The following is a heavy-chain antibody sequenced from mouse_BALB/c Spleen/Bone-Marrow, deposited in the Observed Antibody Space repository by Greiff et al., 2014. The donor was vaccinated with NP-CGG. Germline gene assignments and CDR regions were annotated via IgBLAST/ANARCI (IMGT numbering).Heavy chain of an antibody. J-gene: IGHJ4*01. CDR2: IWSGGST. Sequence: VQLQQSGPGLVQPSQSLSITCTVSGFSLTSYDVHWVRQSPGKGLEWLGVIWSGGSTDYNAAFISRLSISKDNSKSQVFFKMNSLQADDTAIYYCARNEDYDGYYYAMDYWGQGTSVTVSS. D-gene: IGHD2-4*01. V-gene: IGHV2-4-1*01. CDR1: GFSLTSYD. CDR3: ARNEDYDGYYYAMDY.